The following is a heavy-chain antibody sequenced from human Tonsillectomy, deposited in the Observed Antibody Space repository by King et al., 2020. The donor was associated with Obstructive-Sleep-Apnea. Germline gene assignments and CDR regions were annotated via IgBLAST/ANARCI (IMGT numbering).Heavy chain of an antibody. D-gene: IGHD3-10*01. Sequence: VQLVESGGGLVQPGGSLRLSCAASGFTFSSYSMNWVRQAPGKGLEWVSYISSSSSTIYYADSVKGRFTISRDNAKNSLYLQMNSLRAEDTAVYYCAGDHGSGSYYRGAFDIWGQGTMVTVSS. J-gene: IGHJ3*02. CDR1: GFTFSSYS. V-gene: IGHV3-48*04. CDR2: ISSSSSTI. CDR3: AGDHGSGSYYRGAFDI.